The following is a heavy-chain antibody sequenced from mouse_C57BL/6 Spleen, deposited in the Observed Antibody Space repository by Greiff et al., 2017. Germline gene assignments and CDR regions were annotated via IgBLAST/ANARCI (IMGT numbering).Heavy chain of an antibody. CDR2: IYPGGGYT. J-gene: IGHJ1*03. Sequence: VKLVESGAELVRPGTSVKMSCKASGYTFTNYWIGWAKQRPGHGLEWIGDIYPGGGYTNYNEKFKGKATLTADKSSSTAYMQFSSLTSEDSAVYYCARRKDKSGRGYFEVWGTGTTVTVSS. V-gene: IGHV1-63*01. CDR3: ARRKDKSGRGYFEV. D-gene: IGHD1-3*01. CDR1: GYTFTNYW.